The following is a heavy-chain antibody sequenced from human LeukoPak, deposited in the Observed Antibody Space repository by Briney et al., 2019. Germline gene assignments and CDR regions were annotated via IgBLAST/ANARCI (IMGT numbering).Heavy chain of an antibody. J-gene: IGHJ3*02. CDR2: INSDGSST. V-gene: IGHV3-74*01. CDR3: AKLPAAMGDAFDI. Sequence: GGSLRLSCAASGFTFSSYWMHWVRQAPGKGLVWVSRINSDGSSTSYADSVKGRFTISRDNAKNSLYLQMNSLRAEDMALYYCAKLPAAMGDAFDIWGQGTMVTVSS. CDR1: GFTFSSYW. D-gene: IGHD2-2*01.